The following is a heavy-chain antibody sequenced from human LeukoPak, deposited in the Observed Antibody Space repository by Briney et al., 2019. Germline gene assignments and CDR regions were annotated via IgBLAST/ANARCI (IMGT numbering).Heavy chain of an antibody. D-gene: IGHD1-26*01. Sequence: GGSLRLSCAASGFTFSRYTMHWVRQAPGKGLEWVAVIWFDGSNTYYADSVKGRFTISRDNSKNTLYLQMNSLRAEDTASYYCASNSGSSGGYWGQGTLVTVSS. J-gene: IGHJ4*02. CDR2: IWFDGSNT. V-gene: IGHV3-33*01. CDR1: GFTFSRYT. CDR3: ASNSGSSGGY.